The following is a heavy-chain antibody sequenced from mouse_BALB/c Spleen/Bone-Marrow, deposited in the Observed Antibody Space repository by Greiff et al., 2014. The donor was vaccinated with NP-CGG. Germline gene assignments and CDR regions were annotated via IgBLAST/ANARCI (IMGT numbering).Heavy chain of an antibody. CDR3: ARSGERYGAMDY. J-gene: IGHJ4*01. CDR2: ISNGGTYT. CDR1: GFTFSDFY. D-gene: IGHD1-1*02. V-gene: IGHV5-4*02. Sequence: EVKVVESGGGLVKPGGSLKLSCAASGFTFSDFYMFWFRQTPEKRLEWVATISNGGTYTYYPDGVKGRFTISRDNAKNNLYLQMSSLKSEDTAMYYCARSGERYGAMDYWGQGTSVTVTS.